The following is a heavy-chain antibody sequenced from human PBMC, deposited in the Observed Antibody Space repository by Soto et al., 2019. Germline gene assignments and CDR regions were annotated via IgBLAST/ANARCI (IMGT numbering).Heavy chain of an antibody. J-gene: IGHJ3*02. CDR1: GGTFSTYS. D-gene: IGHD2-21*01. V-gene: IGHV1-69*02. CDR3: TIGSWSGEVFDI. CDR2: IIPMLGVR. Sequence: QVQMGQSGAEVKKPGSSVKVSCKDSGGTFSTYSMFWVRQAPGQGLEWMGRIIPMLGVRNYAQRFQDRVTIIADKSTATVHMELSSLRSEDTALFYCTIGSWSGEVFDIWGQGTMVTVSS.